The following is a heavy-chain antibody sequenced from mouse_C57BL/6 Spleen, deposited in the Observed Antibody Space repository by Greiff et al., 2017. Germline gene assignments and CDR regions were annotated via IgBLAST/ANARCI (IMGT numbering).Heavy chain of an antibody. J-gene: IGHJ4*01. D-gene: IGHD3-2*02. V-gene: IGHV1-52*01. CDR3: ARSSGYVDAMDY. CDR1: GYTFTSYW. Sequence: QVQLKQPGAELVRPGSSVKLSCKASGYTFTSYWMHWVKQRPIQGLEWIGNIDPSDSETHYNQKFKDKATLTVDKSSSTAYMQLSSLTSEDSAVYYCARSSGYVDAMDYWGQGTSVTVSS. CDR2: IDPSDSET.